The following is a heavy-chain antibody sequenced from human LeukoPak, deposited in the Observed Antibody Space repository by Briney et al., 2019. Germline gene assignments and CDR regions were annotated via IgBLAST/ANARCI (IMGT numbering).Heavy chain of an antibody. CDR3: AREYSRLYFQH. D-gene: IGHD6-13*01. J-gene: IGHJ1*01. CDR1: GGSISSGSYY. V-gene: IGHV4-61*02. CDR2: IYTSGST. Sequence: SETLSLTCTVSGGSISSGSYYWSWIRQPAGKGLEWIGRIYTSGSTNYNPSLKSRVTISVDTFKNQFSLKLSSVTAADTAVYYCAREYSRLYFQHWGQGTLVTVSS.